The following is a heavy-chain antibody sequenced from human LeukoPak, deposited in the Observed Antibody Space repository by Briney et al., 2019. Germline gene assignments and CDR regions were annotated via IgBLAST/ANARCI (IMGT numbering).Heavy chain of an antibody. CDR3: ARDGGQGASYIFDY. CDR1: GFTFSSYS. V-gene: IGHV3-21*01. CDR2: ISSSSSYI. J-gene: IGHJ4*02. Sequence: GGSLRLSCAASGFTFSSYSMNWVRQAPGKGLEWVSSISSSSSYIYYADSVKGRFTISRDNAKNSLYLQMNSLRAEDTAVYYCARDGGQGASYIFDYWGQGTLVTVSS. D-gene: IGHD1-26*01.